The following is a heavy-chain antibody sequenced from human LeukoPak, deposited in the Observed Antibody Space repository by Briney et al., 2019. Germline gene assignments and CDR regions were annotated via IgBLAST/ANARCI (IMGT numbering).Heavy chain of an antibody. CDR3: ARGDAFSGDH. D-gene: IGHD3-16*01. CDR2: IYYSGST. V-gene: IGHV4-39*01. J-gene: IGHJ4*02. CDR1: GGSISSSSYY. Sequence: SETLSLTCTVSGGSISSSSYYWGWIRQPPGKGLEWIGSIYYSGSTYYNPSLKSRVTISVDTSKNQFSLKLSSVTAADTAVYYCARGDAFSGDHWGQGTLVTVSS.